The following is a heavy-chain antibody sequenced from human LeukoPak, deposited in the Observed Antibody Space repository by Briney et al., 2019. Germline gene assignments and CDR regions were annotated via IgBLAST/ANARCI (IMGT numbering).Heavy chain of an antibody. CDR1: GGSINSTSYY. J-gene: IGHJ4*02. CDR2: IYYTGNT. CDR3: AREGPAGYSSSLY. V-gene: IGHV4-39*07. Sequence: SETLSLTCIVSGGSINSTSYYWGWIRQPPGKGLEWIGSIYYTGNTYYNPSLKSRVTISIDTSKNQFSLKLSSVTAADTAVYYCAREGPAGYSSSLYWGQGTLVTVSS. D-gene: IGHD6-13*01.